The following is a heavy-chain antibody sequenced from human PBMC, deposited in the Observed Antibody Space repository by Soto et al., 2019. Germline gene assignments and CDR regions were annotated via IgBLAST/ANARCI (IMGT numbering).Heavy chain of an antibody. CDR1: GGSISSGGYS. D-gene: IGHD3-10*01. Sequence: SETLSLTCAVSGGSISSGGYSWSWIRQPPGKGLEWIGYIYHSGSTYYNPSLKSRVTISVDRSKNQFSLKLSSVTAADTAVYYCARGVMLRGELLGWFDYWGQGTQVTVSS. J-gene: IGHJ5*01. V-gene: IGHV4-30-2*01. CDR3: ARGVMLRGELLGWFDY. CDR2: IYHSGST.